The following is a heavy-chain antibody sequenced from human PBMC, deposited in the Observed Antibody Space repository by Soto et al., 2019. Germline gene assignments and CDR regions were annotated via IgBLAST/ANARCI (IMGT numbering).Heavy chain of an antibody. CDR3: ARDLRDDILTGYQTPYFDY. V-gene: IGHV1-69*08. Sequence: QVQLVQSGAEVKKPGSSVKVSCKASGGTFSSYTISWVRQAPGQGLEWMGRIIPILGIANYAQKFQGRVTITADKSTSTAYRDLSSLRSEDTAVYYCARDLRDDILTGYQTPYFDYWGQGTLVTVSS. J-gene: IGHJ4*02. D-gene: IGHD3-9*01. CDR1: GGTFSSYT. CDR2: IIPILGIA.